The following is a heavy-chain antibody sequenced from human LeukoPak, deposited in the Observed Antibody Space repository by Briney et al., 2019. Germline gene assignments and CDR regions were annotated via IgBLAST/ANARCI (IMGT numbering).Heavy chain of an antibody. D-gene: IGHD2-21*01. Sequence: PGGNLRLSCAASGFTFSSYSMNWVRQAPGKGLEWVSYLSSSSSTIYYADAVKVRVTVSRDNAKNSLNLQMNSLRAEDTAAYDCARESYRHGGGDCYMGDYWGQGTLVTVSS. CDR3: ARESYRHGGGDCYMGDY. V-gene: IGHV3-48*01. CDR2: LSSSSSTI. J-gene: IGHJ4*02. CDR1: GFTFSSYS.